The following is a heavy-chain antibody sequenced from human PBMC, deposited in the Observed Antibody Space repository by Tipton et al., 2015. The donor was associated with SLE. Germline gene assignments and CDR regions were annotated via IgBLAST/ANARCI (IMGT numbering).Heavy chain of an antibody. Sequence: LRLSCTVSGGSISSGDYSWHWVRQPPGKGLEWIGYIYHSGYTHYNPSLRSRVTISLDRSNNQFSLELSSLTAADTAVYYCARYFYDSSGVCLFDLWGQGTLVTVSS. CDR3: ARYFYDSSGVCLFDL. D-gene: IGHD3-22*01. CDR2: IYHSGYT. CDR1: GGSISSGDYS. V-gene: IGHV4-30-2*01. J-gene: IGHJ4*02.